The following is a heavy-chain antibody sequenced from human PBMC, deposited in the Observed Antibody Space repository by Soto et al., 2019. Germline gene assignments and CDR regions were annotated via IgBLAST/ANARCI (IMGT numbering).Heavy chain of an antibody. V-gene: IGHV1-69*08. CDR1: GGTFSSYT. Sequence: QVQLVQSGAEVKKPGSSVKVSCKASGGTFSSYTISWVRQAPGQGLEWMGRMIPILGIANYALKFQGRVTIXXDKSTSTAYMELSSLRSEDTAVYYCARDGDVAAATWGQGTLVTVSS. CDR3: ARDGDVAAAT. J-gene: IGHJ4*02. CDR2: MIPILGIA. D-gene: IGHD6-13*01.